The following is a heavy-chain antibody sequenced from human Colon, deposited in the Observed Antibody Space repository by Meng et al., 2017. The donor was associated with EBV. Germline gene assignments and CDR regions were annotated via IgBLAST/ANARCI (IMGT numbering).Heavy chain of an antibody. Sequence: QVHLQEAGPXLVKPXXXLSLTCTXSGGSISSGTYYWGWIRQLPGKGLEWIAYIHYSGSTYYSPSLKSRVTISVDTSKNQLSLKLSSMTAADTAVYYCARYVFDSSSLYSNWFDPWGQGTLVTVSS. CDR2: IHYSGST. CDR3: ARYVFDSSSLYSNWFDP. CDR1: GGSISSGTYY. D-gene: IGHD3-22*01. V-gene: IGHV4-31*03. J-gene: IGHJ5*02.